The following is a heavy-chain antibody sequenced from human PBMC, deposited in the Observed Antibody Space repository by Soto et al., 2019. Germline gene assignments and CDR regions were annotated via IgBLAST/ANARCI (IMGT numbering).Heavy chain of an antibody. Sequence: GGSLRLSCAASGFTFDDYAMHWVRQAPGKGLEWVSGISWNSGSIGYADSVKGRFTISRDNAKNSLYLQMNSLRAEDTALYYCAKDVDFWSGFLDYWGQGTLATVSS. V-gene: IGHV3-9*01. CDR3: AKDVDFWSGFLDY. CDR1: GFTFDDYA. CDR2: ISWNSGSI. D-gene: IGHD3-3*01. J-gene: IGHJ4*02.